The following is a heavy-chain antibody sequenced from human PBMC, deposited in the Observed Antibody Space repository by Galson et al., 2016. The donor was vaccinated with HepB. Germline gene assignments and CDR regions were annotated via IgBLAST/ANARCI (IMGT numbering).Heavy chain of an antibody. D-gene: IGHD5-12*01. CDR2: TYYRSKWSS. J-gene: IGHJ4*02. Sequence: CAISGDSVSRHTAAWNWIRRSPSRGLEWLGRTYYRSKWSSDYAVSMKSRITINADTSMNQFSLQLNSVTPEDTAVYYCASGTGAYVQWGQGTLVTVSS. CDR1: GDSVSRHTAA. V-gene: IGHV6-1*01. CDR3: ASGTGAYVQ.